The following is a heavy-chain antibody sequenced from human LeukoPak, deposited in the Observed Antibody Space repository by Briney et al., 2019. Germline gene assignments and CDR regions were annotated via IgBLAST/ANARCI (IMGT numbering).Heavy chain of an antibody. CDR2: RRYNADN. CDR3: SRLGHCSGGCSYVDY. J-gene: IGHJ4*02. D-gene: IGHD2-15*01. Sequence: SETLFLTCTVCGNPLKVCNWRCMRQPPGKGLVCLGYRRYNADNKINTSVRSRINISLDASQNHVFLRLSSVSAADTAVYYCSRLGHCSGGCSYVDYWGQGILVTVSS. V-gene: IGHV4-59*08. CDR1: GNPLKVCN.